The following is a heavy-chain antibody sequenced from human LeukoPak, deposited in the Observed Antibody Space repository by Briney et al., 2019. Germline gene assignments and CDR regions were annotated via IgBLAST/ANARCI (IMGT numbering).Heavy chain of an antibody. CDR3: ARHSSEQFFDY. Sequence: SETLSLTCTVSGGSISSSSYYWGWIRQPPGKGPEWIESIYYSGSTDYNPSLKSRVTISVDTSKSQFSLKLSSVTAADTAVYYCARHSSEQFFDYWGQGTLVTVSS. V-gene: IGHV4-39*01. CDR2: IYYSGST. J-gene: IGHJ4*02. D-gene: IGHD6-19*01. CDR1: GGSISSSSYY.